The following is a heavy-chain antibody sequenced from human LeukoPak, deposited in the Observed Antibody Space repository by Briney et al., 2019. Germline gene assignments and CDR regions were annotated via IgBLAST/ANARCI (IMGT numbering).Heavy chain of an antibody. Sequence: QPGGSLRLSCAASGFTFSSYGMHWVRQAPGKGLEWVAVIWYDGSNKYYADSVNGRFTISRDNAKNSLYLQMNSLRAEDTAVYYCARPYSSGWSFDYWGQGTLVIVSS. CDR2: IWYDGSNK. CDR1: GFTFSSYG. V-gene: IGHV3-33*03. CDR3: ARPYSSGWSFDY. D-gene: IGHD6-19*01. J-gene: IGHJ4*02.